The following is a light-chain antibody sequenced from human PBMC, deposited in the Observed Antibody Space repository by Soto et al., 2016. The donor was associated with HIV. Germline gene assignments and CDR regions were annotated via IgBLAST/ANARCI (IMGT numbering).Light chain of an antibody. CDR1: QSLVDSDGNTF. CDR2: KVS. Sequence: DVVMTQSPLSLPVTLGQPASISCRSSQSLVDSDGNTFLIWFQQRPGQSPRRLFYKVSNRDSGVPDRFSGSGSGTDFTLKISRVEAEDVGVYYCMQGTRWPWTF. CDR3: MQGTRWPWT. J-gene: IGKJ1*01. V-gene: IGKV2-30*01.